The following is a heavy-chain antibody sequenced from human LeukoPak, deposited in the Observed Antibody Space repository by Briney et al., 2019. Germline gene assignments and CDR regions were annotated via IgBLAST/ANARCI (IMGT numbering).Heavy chain of an antibody. CDR1: GYTFTSYG. Sequence: ASVKVSCKASGYTFTSYGISWVRQATGQGLEWMGWMNPNSGNTGYAQKFQGRVTMTRNTSISTAYMELSSLRSEDTAVYYCAREGGTTTWFDPWGQGTLVTVSS. CDR3: AREGGTTTWFDP. V-gene: IGHV1-8*02. CDR2: MNPNSGNT. D-gene: IGHD1-7*01. J-gene: IGHJ5*02.